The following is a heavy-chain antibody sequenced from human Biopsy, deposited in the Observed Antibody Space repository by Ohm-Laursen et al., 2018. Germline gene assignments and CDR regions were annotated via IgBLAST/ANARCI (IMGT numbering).Heavy chain of an antibody. V-gene: IGHV3-74*01. J-gene: IGHJ4*02. CDR1: EFIFSRFW. D-gene: IGHD3-10*01. CDR2: INSDGSST. CDR3: TRAEAGSGSLLYFDY. Sequence: GSLRLSCTASEFIFSRFWMYWVRQAPGKGLVWVSRINSDGSSTNYADGVKGRFTISRDNAKNTVFLQMNSLRAEDTAVYYCTRAEAGSGSLLYFDYWGQGTLVTVSS.